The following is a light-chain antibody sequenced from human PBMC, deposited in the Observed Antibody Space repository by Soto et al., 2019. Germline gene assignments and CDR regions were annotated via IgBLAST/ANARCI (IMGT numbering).Light chain of an antibody. J-gene: IGKJ4*01. Sequence: DIQMTQSPSPLSASVGDRVTITCLASQAISTYLNWYQQTSGKPPKLLINDASNLEPGVPSRFSGSGSGTVFDLTISSLQPEDIATYYCQQYDSRLYTLIFGGGTTVEIK. CDR2: DAS. V-gene: IGKV1-33*01. CDR1: QAISTY. CDR3: QQYDSRLYTLI.